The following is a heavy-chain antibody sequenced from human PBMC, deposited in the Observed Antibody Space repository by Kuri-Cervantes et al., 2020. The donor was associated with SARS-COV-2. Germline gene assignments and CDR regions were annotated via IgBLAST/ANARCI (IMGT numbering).Heavy chain of an antibody. CDR3: ARSVDGDISSSWYS. J-gene: IGHJ4*02. CDR2: IISIFGTA. V-gene: IGHV1-69*13. D-gene: IGHD6-13*01. CDR1: GGTFSSYA. Sequence: SVKVSCKASGGTFSSYAISWVRQAPGQGLEWMGGIISIFGTANYAQKFQGRVTITADESTSTAYMELSSLRSDDTAVYYCARSVDGDISSSWYSWGQGTLVTVSS.